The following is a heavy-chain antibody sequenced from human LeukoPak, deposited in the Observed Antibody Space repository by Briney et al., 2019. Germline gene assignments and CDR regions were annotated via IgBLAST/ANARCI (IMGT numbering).Heavy chain of an antibody. J-gene: IGHJ4*02. V-gene: IGHV1-18*01. D-gene: IGHD1-26*01. CDR2: ISAYNGNT. CDR1: GYTFTSYG. CDR3: AREVVGATPPGDY. Sequence: ASVKVSCKGSGYTFTSYGISWVRQAPGQGLEWMGWISAYNGNTKYAQKLQSRVTMTTDTSTSTAYMELRSLRSDDTAVYYCAREVVGATPPGDYWGQGTLVTVSS.